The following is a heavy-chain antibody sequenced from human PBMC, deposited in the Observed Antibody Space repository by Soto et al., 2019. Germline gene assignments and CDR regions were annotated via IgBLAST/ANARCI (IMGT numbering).Heavy chain of an antibody. CDR3: ARDRLFALEDY. V-gene: IGHV3-30*03. CDR1: GFAFRSYG. Sequence: GGSLRLSCAASGFAFRSYGMHWVRQAPGKGLEWVAVIKSDGVNKNYIDSVKGRFTISRDNSKNTLFLHMTNLRAEDTAVYYCARDRLFALEDYWGQGTLVTVSS. CDR2: IKSDGVNK. D-gene: IGHD3-10*02. J-gene: IGHJ4*02.